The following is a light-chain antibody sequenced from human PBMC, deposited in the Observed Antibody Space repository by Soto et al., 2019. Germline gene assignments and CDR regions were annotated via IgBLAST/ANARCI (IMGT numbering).Light chain of an antibody. CDR1: SSDVGGYNY. J-gene: IGLJ1*01. CDR3: SSYTSINTYV. CDR2: EVS. Sequence: QSVLTQPASVSGSPGQSISISRSGTSSDVGGYNYVSWYQQHPGKAPKLMIYEVSNRPSGVSNRFSGSKSGNTASLTISGLQAEDEADYYCSSYTSINTYVFGSGTKVTVL. V-gene: IGLV2-14*01.